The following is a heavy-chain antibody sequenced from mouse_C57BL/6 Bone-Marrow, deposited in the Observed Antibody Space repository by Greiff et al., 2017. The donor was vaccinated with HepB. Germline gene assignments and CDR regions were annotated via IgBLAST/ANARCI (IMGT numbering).Heavy chain of an antibody. CDR3: ARKKAWVYSNYWYFDV. Sequence: ESGPGLVKPSQSLSLTCSVTGYSITSGYYWNWIRQFPGNKLEWMGYISYDGSNNYNPSLKNRISITRDTSKNQFFLKLNSVTTEDTATYYCARKKAWVYSNYWYFDVWGTGTTVTVSS. V-gene: IGHV3-6*01. D-gene: IGHD2-5*01. CDR1: GYSITSGYY. CDR2: ISYDGSN. J-gene: IGHJ1*03.